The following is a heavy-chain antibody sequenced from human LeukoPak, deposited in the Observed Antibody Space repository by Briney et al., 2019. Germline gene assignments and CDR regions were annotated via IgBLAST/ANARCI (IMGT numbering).Heavy chain of an antibody. CDR3: ARGDYGRGDP. Sequence: ASVKVSCKASGYTFTSYDINWVRQAPGQGLEWMGLINPNTGVTKFAQKFHGRVNMSRDTSSSTAYMELNRLTPDDTAVYYCARGDYGRGDPWGQGSLVTVSA. D-gene: IGHD4-17*01. CDR1: GYTFTSYD. V-gene: IGHV1-2*06. J-gene: IGHJ5*02. CDR2: INPNTGVT.